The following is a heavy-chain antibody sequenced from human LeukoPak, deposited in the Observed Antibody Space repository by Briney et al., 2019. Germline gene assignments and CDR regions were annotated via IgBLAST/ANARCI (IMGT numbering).Heavy chain of an antibody. D-gene: IGHD5-24*01. V-gene: IGHV1-46*01. CDR3: ARDNSVRDEAWWFSP. J-gene: IGHJ5*02. Sequence: ASVKVSCKSFGYTFTSNYMHWVRQAPGQGPEWMGVISPSGASTTYAQTFQGRVTLTRDMSTSTDYLELSSLRSEDTAVYYCARDNSVRDEAWWFSPWGQGTLVTVSS. CDR1: GYTFTSNY. CDR2: ISPSGAST.